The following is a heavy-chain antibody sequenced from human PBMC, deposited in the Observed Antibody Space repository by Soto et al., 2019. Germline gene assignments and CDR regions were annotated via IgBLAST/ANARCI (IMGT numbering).Heavy chain of an antibody. V-gene: IGHV3-23*01. CDR1: VFPFGANA. CDR2: LSNTGRRT. J-gene: IGHJ5*02. CDR3: AKVMVKNWFDP. D-gene: IGHD5-18*01. Sequence: GGSLRLSCVVSVFPFGANAMSWVRQAPGKGLEWVSGLSNTGRRTSYADSVKGRFTISRDNSKNTLYLQMSSLRAEDTAVYYCAKVMVKNWFDPWGQGTLVTVSS.